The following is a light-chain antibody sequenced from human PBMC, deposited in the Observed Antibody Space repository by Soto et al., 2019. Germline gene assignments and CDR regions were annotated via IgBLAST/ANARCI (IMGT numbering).Light chain of an antibody. CDR1: QSVSSSY. V-gene: IGKV3-20*01. Sequence: EIVLTQSPGTLSLSPGERATLSCRASQSVSSSYLAWYQQKPGQAPRLLIYGASSRATGTPDRFSGSGSGTDITLTMSRLEPQDFAVYYCQQYGSSPLTFGPGTKVYIK. CDR3: QQYGSSPLT. J-gene: IGKJ3*01. CDR2: GAS.